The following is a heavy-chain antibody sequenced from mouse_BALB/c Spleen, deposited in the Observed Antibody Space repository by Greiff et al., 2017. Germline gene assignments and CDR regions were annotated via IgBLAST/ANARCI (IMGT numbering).Heavy chain of an antibody. D-gene: IGHD2-14*01. CDR1: GFTFSDYY. J-gene: IGHJ4*01. CDR3: ARASRYDYAMDY. CDR2: ISDGGSYT. Sequence: EVQRVESGGGLVKPGGSLKLSCAASGFTFSDYYMYWVRQTPEKRLEWVATISDGGSYTYYPDSVKGRFTISRDNAKNNLYLQMSSLKSEDTAMYYCARASRYDYAMDYWGQGTSVTVSS. V-gene: IGHV5-4*02.